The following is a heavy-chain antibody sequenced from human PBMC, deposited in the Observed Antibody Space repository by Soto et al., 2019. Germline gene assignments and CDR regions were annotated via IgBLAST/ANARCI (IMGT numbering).Heavy chain of an antibody. CDR3: ARQYCSSTSCQMLYGY. V-gene: IGHV1-3*01. CDR2: INAGNGNT. D-gene: IGHD2-2*01. Sequence: ASVKVSCKASGYTFTSYAMHWVRQAPGQRLEWMGWINAGNGNTKYSQKFQGRVTITRDTSASTAYMELSSLRSEDTAVYYCARQYCSSTSCQMLYGYWGQGTLVTVSS. CDR1: GYTFTSYA. J-gene: IGHJ4*02.